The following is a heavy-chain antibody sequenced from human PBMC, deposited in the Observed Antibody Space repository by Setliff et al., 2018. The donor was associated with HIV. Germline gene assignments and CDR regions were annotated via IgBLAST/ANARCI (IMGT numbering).Heavy chain of an antibody. J-gene: IGHJ4*02. Sequence: SETLSLTCSVSGGSMRNYYWSWIRQPPGKGLEWIGYIYTSGSTNYNPSLRSRVTISVDTSKNHFSLRLGSVTAADTAVYYCARGEFYCGTDCYWSSFDYWGQGILVTVSS. CDR2: IYTSGST. CDR3: ARGEFYCGTDCYWSSFDY. D-gene: IGHD2-21*02. CDR1: GGSMRNYY. V-gene: IGHV4-4*08.